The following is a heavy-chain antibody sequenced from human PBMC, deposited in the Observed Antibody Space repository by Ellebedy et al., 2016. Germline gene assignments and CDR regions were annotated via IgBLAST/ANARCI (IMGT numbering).Heavy chain of an antibody. J-gene: IGHJ4*02. CDR2: IYSGGST. CDR1: GFTVSSNY. D-gene: IGHD6-19*01. CDR3: ARRVAVAGSFDY. Sequence: GESLKISXAASGFTVSSNYMSWVRQAPGKGLEWVSVIYSGGSTYYADSVKGRFTISRDNSKNTLYLQMNSLRAEDTAVYYCARRVAVAGSFDYWGQGTLVTVSS. V-gene: IGHV3-66*01.